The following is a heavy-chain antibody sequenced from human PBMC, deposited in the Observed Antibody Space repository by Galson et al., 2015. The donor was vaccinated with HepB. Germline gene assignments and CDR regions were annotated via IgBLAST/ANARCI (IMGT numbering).Heavy chain of an antibody. CDR1: GFTFSSYA. Sequence: SLRLSCAASGFTFSSYAMHWVRQAPGKGLEWVAVISYDGSNKYYADSVKGRFTISRDNSKNTLYLQMNSLRAEDTAVYYCASPDYPDAFEIWGQGTMVTVSS. CDR3: ASPDYPDAFEI. J-gene: IGHJ3*02. D-gene: IGHD4-11*01. V-gene: IGHV3-30-3*01. CDR2: ISYDGSNK.